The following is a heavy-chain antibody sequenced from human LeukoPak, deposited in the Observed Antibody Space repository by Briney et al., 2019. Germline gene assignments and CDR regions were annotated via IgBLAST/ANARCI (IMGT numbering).Heavy chain of an antibody. Sequence: GGSLRLSCAVSGFTFSSYAMSWVRQTPGKGLEWVSTISGSGRSTYYADSVKDRFTISRDNSKNTLYLQMNSLRAEDTAVYYCAKREPDYYYFYLDVWGKGTAVTVSS. CDR2: ISGSGRST. CDR3: AKREPDYYYFYLDV. D-gene: IGHD1-14*01. J-gene: IGHJ6*03. V-gene: IGHV3-23*01. CDR1: GFTFSSYA.